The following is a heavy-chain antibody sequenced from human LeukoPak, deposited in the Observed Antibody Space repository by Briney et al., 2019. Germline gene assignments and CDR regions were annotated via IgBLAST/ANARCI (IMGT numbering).Heavy chain of an antibody. Sequence: PSETLSLTCTVSRGSISSYYWSWIRQPAGKGLEWIGRIYTRGSTNYNPFLKSRVTMSVGTSKNQFSLKLSSVTAADTAVYYCARALVPRYAFDIWGQGTMVTVSS. CDR1: RGSISSYY. J-gene: IGHJ3*02. CDR2: IYTRGST. V-gene: IGHV4-4*07. CDR3: ARALVPRYAFDI. D-gene: IGHD2-8*01.